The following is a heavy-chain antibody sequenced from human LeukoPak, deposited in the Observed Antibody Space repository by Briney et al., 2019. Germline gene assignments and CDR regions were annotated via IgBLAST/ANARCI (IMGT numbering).Heavy chain of an antibody. V-gene: IGHV3-53*01. J-gene: IGHJ4*02. CDR1: GFTVSSNY. CDR3: ARVSNDGLYFDF. Sequence: GGSLRLSCAASGFTVSSNYMSWVRQAPGKGLEWVSVIYGGSSTYYADSVKGRFIISRDNSKNTLFLQMNSLRAEDTAVYYCARVSNDGLYFDFWGQGTLVTVSS. CDR2: IYGGSST. D-gene: IGHD1-1*01.